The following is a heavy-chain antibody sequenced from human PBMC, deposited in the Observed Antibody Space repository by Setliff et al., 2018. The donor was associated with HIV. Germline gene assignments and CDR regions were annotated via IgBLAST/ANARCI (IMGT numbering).Heavy chain of an antibody. D-gene: IGHD6-13*01. V-gene: IGHV4-34*12. CDR3: ARKPPGIAAPKWFDP. CDR2: IIHSGNT. J-gene: IGHJ5*02. CDR1: GGSFNDYY. Sequence: PSETLSLTCAVYGGSFNDYYWSWIRQPPGKGLEWIGEIIHSGNTNYNPSLKSRVTISVDRSKNQFSLKLSSVTAADTAVYYCARKPPGIAAPKWFDPWGRGTLVTVSS.